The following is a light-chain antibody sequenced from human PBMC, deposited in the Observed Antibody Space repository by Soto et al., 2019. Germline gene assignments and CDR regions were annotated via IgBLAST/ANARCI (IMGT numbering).Light chain of an antibody. CDR2: DVS. CDR3: SSYTGSSSYV. J-gene: IGLJ1*01. Sequence: QSVLTQPASVSGSPGQSITISCTGTSSDIGGYNYVSWYQQHPGKAPKLMIYDVSDRPSGVSNRFSGSKSGNTASLTISGLQAEVEADYYCSSYTGSSSYVFGTGTRSPS. CDR1: SSDIGGYNY. V-gene: IGLV2-14*01.